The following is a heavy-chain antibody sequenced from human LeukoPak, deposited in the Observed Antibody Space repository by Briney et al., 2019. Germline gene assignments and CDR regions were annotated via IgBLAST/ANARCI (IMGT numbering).Heavy chain of an antibody. CDR2: IFYGGSNK. CDR3: GRGPNYESPGGELDFQH. V-gene: IGHV3-30-3*01. CDR1: GFTFSSYA. J-gene: IGHJ1*01. Sequence: GVSLRLSCAASGFTFSSYAMHWVRQAPGKGLEWVALIFYGGSNKYYADSVKGRFTISRDNSKNTLYLQMNSLRAEDTAVYYCGRGPNYESPGGELDFQHWGQGTLVTVS. D-gene: IGHD3-16*01.